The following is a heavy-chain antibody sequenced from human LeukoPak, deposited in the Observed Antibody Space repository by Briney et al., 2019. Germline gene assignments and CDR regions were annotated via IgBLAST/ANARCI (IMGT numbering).Heavy chain of an antibody. D-gene: IGHD5-24*01. V-gene: IGHV4-31*03. Sequence: PSQTLSLTCTVSGGSISSGGYYWSWIRQHPGKGLEWIGYIYYSGSSYYNPSLKSRVTISVDTSKNQFSLKLSSVTAADTAVYYCARVVSSGRWLQLRLFDYWGQGTLVTVPS. J-gene: IGHJ4*02. CDR3: ARVVSSGRWLQLRLFDY. CDR1: GGSISSGGYY. CDR2: IYYSGSS.